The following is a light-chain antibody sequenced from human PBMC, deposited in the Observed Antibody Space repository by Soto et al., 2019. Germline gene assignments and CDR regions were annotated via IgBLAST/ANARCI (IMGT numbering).Light chain of an antibody. J-gene: IGKJ1*01. CDR1: QSVSSSY. CDR3: QQYGSSPT. CDR2: GAS. V-gene: IGKV3-20*01. Sequence: EIVSTQSPGTLSLSPGERATLSCRASQSVSSSYLAWYQQKLGQAPRLLIYGASSRATGIPDRFSGSGSGTDFTLTISRLEPEDFAVYYCQQYGSSPTFGQGTKVDIK.